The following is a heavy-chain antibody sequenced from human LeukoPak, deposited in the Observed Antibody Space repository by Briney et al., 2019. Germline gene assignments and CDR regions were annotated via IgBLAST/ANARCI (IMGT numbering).Heavy chain of an antibody. D-gene: IGHD6-6*01. Sequence: GASVKVSCKASGYTFINYGISWVRQARGQGLEWMGWTSGDNVNTYYAQKFLGRVIMTTDISTTTAYMELRSLRPDDTAVYCCVRDWEWKAARNLFDPWGQGTRVTVSS. V-gene: IGHV1-18*01. J-gene: IGHJ5*02. CDR3: VRDWEWKAARNLFDP. CDR1: GYTFINYG. CDR2: TSGDNVNT.